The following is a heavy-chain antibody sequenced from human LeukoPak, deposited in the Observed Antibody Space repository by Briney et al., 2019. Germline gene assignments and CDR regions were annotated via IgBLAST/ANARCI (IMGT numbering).Heavy chain of an antibody. CDR1: GFTFSSYA. J-gene: IGHJ4*02. CDR3: AKRGYCSSTSCYVGTNDY. V-gene: IGHV3-23*01. CDR2: ISGSGGST. D-gene: IGHD2-2*01. Sequence: GGSLRLSCAASGFTFSSYAMSWVRQAPGKGLEWVSAISGSGGSTYYADSVKGRFTISRDNSKNTLYLQMNSLRAEDTAVYYCAKRGYCSSTSCYVGTNDYWGQETLVTVSS.